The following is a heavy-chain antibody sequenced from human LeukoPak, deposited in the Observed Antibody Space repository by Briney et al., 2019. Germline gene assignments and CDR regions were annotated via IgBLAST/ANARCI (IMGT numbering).Heavy chain of an antibody. D-gene: IGHD3-10*01. Sequence: SETLSLTCAVSGGSISSSNWWSWVRQPPGKGLEWIGEIYHSGSTNYNPSLKSRVTISVDKSKNQFSLKLSSVTAADTAVYYCARAVGSGSFQTYYYYMDVWGKGTTVTISS. CDR1: GGSISSSNW. CDR3: ARAVGSGSFQTYYYYMDV. V-gene: IGHV4-4*02. J-gene: IGHJ6*03. CDR2: IYHSGST.